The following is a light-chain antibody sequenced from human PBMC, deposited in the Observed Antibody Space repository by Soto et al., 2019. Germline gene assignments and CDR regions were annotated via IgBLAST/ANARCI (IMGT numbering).Light chain of an antibody. CDR3: QQSYSTPWT. Sequence: DIQMTQSPAFLSASVGDRVTITCRASQSISSYLIWYQQKPGKAPKLLIYTASSLQSGVPSRFSGSGSGTDFTLTISNLQPEDFATYYCQQSYSTPWTFGQGSKVEIK. CDR1: QSISSY. J-gene: IGKJ1*01. CDR2: TAS. V-gene: IGKV1-39*01.